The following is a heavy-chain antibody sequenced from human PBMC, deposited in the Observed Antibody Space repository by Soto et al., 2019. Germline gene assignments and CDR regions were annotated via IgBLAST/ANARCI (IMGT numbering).Heavy chain of an antibody. V-gene: IGHV4-61*03. Sequence: PSETLSLTCTVSGGSVSSGNYSWNWIRQPPGKGLEYIGHIYDSGSPMYNPSLKGRVTISVDTSKNHLSLKLNSVTAADTALYYCAKNIEGRLSPWFDPWGKGTLVPAPQ. CDR3: AKNIEGRLSPWFDP. J-gene: IGHJ5*02. CDR1: GGSVSSGNYS. CDR2: IYDSGSP. D-gene: IGHD6-6*01.